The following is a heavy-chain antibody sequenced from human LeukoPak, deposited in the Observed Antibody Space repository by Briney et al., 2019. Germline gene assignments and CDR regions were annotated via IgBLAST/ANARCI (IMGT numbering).Heavy chain of an antibody. CDR1: GYTLTELS. CDR2: FDPEDGET. J-gene: IGHJ6*02. D-gene: IGHD1-26*01. V-gene: IGHV1-24*01. CDR3: ATVPSGSYGRYYYYGMDV. Sequence: ASVKVSCKVSGYTLTELSMHWARQAPGKGLEWMGGFDPEDGETIYAQKFQGRVTMTEDTSTDTAYMELSSLRSEDTAVYYCATVPSGSYGRYYYYGMDVWGQGTTVTVSS.